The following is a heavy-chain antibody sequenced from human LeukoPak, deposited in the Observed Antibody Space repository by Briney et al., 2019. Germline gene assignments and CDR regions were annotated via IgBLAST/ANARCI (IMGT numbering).Heavy chain of an antibody. J-gene: IGHJ4*02. CDR3: ARGYGAMPDY. CDR1: GFTFSSYA. Sequence: GRSLRLSCAASGFTFSSYAMHWVRQAPGKGLEWVAVISYDGSNKYYADSVKGRFTISRDKSKNTLYLQMNSLRAEDTAVYYCARGYGAMPDYWGQGTLVSVSS. CDR2: ISYDGSNK. V-gene: IGHV3-30*07. D-gene: IGHD2-2*01.